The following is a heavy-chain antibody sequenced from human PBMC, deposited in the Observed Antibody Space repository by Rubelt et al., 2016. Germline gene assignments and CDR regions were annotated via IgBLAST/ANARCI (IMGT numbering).Heavy chain of an antibody. J-gene: IGHJ6*02. Sequence: WLTCTGSGGSISSYYWSWIRQPPGKGLERIGHVSRSGSPDYNPSLNGRATISVDTSTNQFSLRLNSMTAADTAAYYCVRGHPGLEVWGPRTSVTVSS. V-gene: IGHV4-59*01. CDR1: GGSISSYY. D-gene: IGHD6-25*01. CDR3: VRGHPGLEV. CDR2: VSRSGSP.